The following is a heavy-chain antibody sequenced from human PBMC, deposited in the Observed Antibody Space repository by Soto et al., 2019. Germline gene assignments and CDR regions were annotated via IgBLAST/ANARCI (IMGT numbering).Heavy chain of an antibody. Sequence: QVQLQESGPGLVQPSQTLSLTCTVSGGSISSGGYYWSWIRQHPGKGLEWIGYMYYTETSYYSPSLRSRVTISLDTSKNQFSLKPTSVTAAATAVYYCASGVVGTTTYFDYWGQGTLVTVSS. CDR1: GGSISSGGYY. V-gene: IGHV4-31*03. D-gene: IGHD1-26*01. CDR2: MYYTETS. J-gene: IGHJ4*02. CDR3: ASGVVGTTTYFDY.